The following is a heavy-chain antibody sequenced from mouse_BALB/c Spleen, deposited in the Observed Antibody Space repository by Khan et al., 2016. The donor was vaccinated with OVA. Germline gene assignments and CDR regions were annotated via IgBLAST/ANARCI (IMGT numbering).Heavy chain of an antibody. CDR3: TSSIIRYFDY. V-gene: IGHV14-1*02. Sequence: VQLQQSGAELVRPGALVKLSCKGSGFNIKDYYMQWVKQRPEQGLEWIGWIDPENGDTIYDPKFQGKASITADTSSNTAYLQLSRLTSEDHAVDYCTSSIIRYFDYWGQGTTLTVSS. D-gene: IGHD1-2*01. CDR1: GFNIKDYY. J-gene: IGHJ2*01. CDR2: IDPENGDT.